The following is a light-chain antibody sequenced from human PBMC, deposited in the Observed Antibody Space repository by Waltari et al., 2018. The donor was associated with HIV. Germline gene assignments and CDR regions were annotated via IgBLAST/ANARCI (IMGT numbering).Light chain of an antibody. V-gene: IGLV2-14*01. Sequence: QSALTQPASVSGSPGQSITLSCTGNSSDVGGYNYVSWYQQHPGKAPKLMIYDVSNLPSGVSNRFSGSKSGNTASLTISGLQAEDEADYYCSSYTSSSLVFGGGTKLTVL. J-gene: IGLJ2*01. CDR1: SSDVGGYNY. CDR3: SSYTSSSLV. CDR2: DVS.